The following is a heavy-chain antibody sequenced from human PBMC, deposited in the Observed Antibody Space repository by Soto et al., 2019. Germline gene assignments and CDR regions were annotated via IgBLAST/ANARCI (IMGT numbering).Heavy chain of an antibody. V-gene: IGHV4-34*01. Sequence: SETLSLTWAVYGGSFGGYDGSWIRQPPGKGLEWIGEINHSGSTNYNPSLKSRVTISVDTSKHQFSLKLSSVTAADTAVYYCARSWSTSTRNYYYYYYMDVWGKGTTVTVSS. CDR2: INHSGST. CDR1: GGSFGGYD. D-gene: IGHD2-2*01. CDR3: ARSWSTSTRNYYYYYYMDV. J-gene: IGHJ6*03.